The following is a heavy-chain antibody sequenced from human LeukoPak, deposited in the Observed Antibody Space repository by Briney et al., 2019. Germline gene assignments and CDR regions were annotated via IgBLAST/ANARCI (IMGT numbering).Heavy chain of an antibody. D-gene: IGHD1-26*01. J-gene: IGHJ6*03. V-gene: IGHV3-43*01. CDR1: GFTFDDYT. CDR3: AKSWGLQHHYMDV. CDR2: ISWDGGST. Sequence: GGSLRLSCAASGFTFDDYTMHWVRQAPGKGLEWVSLISWDGGSTYYADSVKGRFTISRDNSKNSLYLQMNSLRTEDTALYYCAKSWGLQHHYMDVWGKGTTVTISS.